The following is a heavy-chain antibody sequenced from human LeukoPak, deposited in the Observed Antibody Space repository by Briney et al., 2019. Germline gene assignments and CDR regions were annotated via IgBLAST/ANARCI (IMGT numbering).Heavy chain of an antibody. D-gene: IGHD2-2*01. V-gene: IGHV3-23*01. J-gene: IGHJ4*02. CDR3: AIEVPAAGFDY. CDR1: GFTFRTYA. Sequence: GGSLRLSCAASGFTFRTYAMSWVRQAPGKGLEWVSAISGSGGSTYYADSVKGRFTISRDNSKNTLYLQMNSLSAEDTAVYYCAIEVPAAGFDYWGQGTLVTVSS. CDR2: ISGSGGST.